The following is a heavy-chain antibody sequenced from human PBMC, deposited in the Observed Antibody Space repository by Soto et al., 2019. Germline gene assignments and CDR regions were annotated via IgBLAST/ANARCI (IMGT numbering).Heavy chain of an antibody. CDR2: ISDSGGST. Sequence: EVQLLESGGGLVQPGGSLRLSCEASGFTFSSNAMTWVRQAPGKGQEWVSAISDSGGSTYYADSVAGRFTISRDNSRHTLYLQMNSLRAEDTAIYYCAKALGRDFSDFDSWGQGTQVTVSS. CDR1: GFTFSSNA. CDR3: AKALGRDFSDFDS. J-gene: IGHJ4*02. V-gene: IGHV3-23*01. D-gene: IGHD3-10*01.